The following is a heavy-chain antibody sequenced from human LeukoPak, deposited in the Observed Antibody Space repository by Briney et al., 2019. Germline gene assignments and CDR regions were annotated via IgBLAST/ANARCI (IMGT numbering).Heavy chain of an antibody. V-gene: IGHV1-8*03. J-gene: IGHJ6*03. D-gene: IGHD3-3*01. CDR3: ARGNRYDFWSGYLSYYYYMDV. Sequence: ASVKVSCKASGYTFTSYDINWVRQATGQGLEWMRWMNPNSGNTGYAQKFQGRVTITRNTSISTAYMELSSLRSEDTAVYYCARGNRYDFWSGYLSYYYYMDVWGKGTTVTVSS. CDR2: MNPNSGNT. CDR1: GYTFTSYD.